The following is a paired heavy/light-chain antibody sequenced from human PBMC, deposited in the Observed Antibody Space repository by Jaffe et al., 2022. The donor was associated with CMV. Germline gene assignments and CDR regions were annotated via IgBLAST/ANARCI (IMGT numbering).Heavy chain of an antibody. D-gene: IGHD4-17*01. CDR1: GGSVSSSTYY. Sequence: QLQLHESGPGLVKPSETLSLTCTVSGGSVSSSTYYWGWIRQPPGKGLDWIGDISYSGSTYYNPSLNSRVTISVDTSMNQLSLKLTSVTAADTAVYYCARHPYGRNSFFDSWGQGTLVTVSS. V-gene: IGHV4-39*01. CDR3: ARHPYGRNSFFDS. J-gene: IGHJ4*02. CDR2: ISYSGST.
Light chain of an antibody. J-gene: IGLJ2*01. CDR3: AAWDDTVNGVV. V-gene: IGLV1-44*01. CDR1: SYNVGTNT. Sequence: QSVVTQPPSASGTPGQRVTISCSGSSYNVGTNTVNWYHQAPGTAPKLLIYNQNQRPSGVPDRFSGSKSGTSASLAISGLQSEDEADYYCAAWDDTVNGVVFGGGTKLTVL. CDR2: NQN.